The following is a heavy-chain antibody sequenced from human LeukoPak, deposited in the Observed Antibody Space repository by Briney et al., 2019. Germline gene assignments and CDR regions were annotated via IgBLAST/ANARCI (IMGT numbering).Heavy chain of an antibody. D-gene: IGHD3-16*02. CDR1: GFPCHSCL. CDR3: AREYRGTSGFDY. V-gene: IGHV3-7*04. J-gene: IGHJ4*02. Sequence: GGPLTLPCAVSGFPCHSCLMSWVRQGPGKGLEVVSNKNQDGTEQLYADPGKGRFTISTDKAKKSLYLQMISLRAEDTAVYYCAREYRGTSGFDYWGQGTLVTVSS. CDR2: KNQDGTEQ.